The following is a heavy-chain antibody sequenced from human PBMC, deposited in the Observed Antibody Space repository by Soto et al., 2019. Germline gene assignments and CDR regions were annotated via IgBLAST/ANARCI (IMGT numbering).Heavy chain of an antibody. Sequence: QLQLQESGSGLVKPSQTLSLTCAVSGASISSGGYSGSWIRQPPGKGLEWIGYIYHSGSTYYNPSLNSRVTISVDRSKNQFTLKLGSVTAADTAVYNCARAGGLGAVAVDYWGQGTLGTVSS. CDR1: GASISSGGYS. CDR2: IYHSGST. J-gene: IGHJ4*02. CDR3: ARAGGLGAVAVDY. V-gene: IGHV4-30-2*01. D-gene: IGHD6-19*01.